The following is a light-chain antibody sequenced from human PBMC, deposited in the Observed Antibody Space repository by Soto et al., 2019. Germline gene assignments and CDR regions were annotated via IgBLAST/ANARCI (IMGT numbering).Light chain of an antibody. CDR1: SSNIGAGYD. J-gene: IGLJ1*01. Sequence: QAVVTQPPSVSGAPGQRVTISCTGNSSNIGAGYDVHWYQQLPGTAPKLLIYGNNNRPSRVPDRFSGSKSGTSASLAITGLQAEDEADYYCQSYDSSLSARYVFGTGTKVTVL. V-gene: IGLV1-40*01. CDR3: QSYDSSLSARYV. CDR2: GNN.